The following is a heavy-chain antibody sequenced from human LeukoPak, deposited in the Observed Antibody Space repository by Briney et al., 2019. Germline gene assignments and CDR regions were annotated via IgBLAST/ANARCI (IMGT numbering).Heavy chain of an antibody. J-gene: IGHJ4*02. CDR3: AKDGYDSSGYYDY. CDR2: ISSSGSTI. V-gene: IGHV3-11*01. Sequence: GGSLRLSCAASGFTFSDYYMSWIRQAPGKGLEWVSYISSSGSTIYYADSVKGRFTISRDNSKNSLYLQMNSLRTEDTALYYCAKDGYDSSGYYDYWGQGTLVTVSS. D-gene: IGHD3-22*01. CDR1: GFTFSDYY.